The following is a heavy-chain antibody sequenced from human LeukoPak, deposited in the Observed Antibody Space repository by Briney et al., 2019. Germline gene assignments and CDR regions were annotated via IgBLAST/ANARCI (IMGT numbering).Heavy chain of an antibody. V-gene: IGHV4-34*01. D-gene: IGHD6-13*01. Sequence: SETLSLTCAVYGGSFSGYYWSWIRQPPGKGLEWIGEINHSGSTNYNPPLKSRVTISVDTSKNQFSLKLSSVTAADTAVYYCARGGRRQQLVRRFDPWGQGTLVTVSS. J-gene: IGHJ5*02. CDR2: INHSGST. CDR3: ARGGRRQQLVRRFDP. CDR1: GGSFSGYY.